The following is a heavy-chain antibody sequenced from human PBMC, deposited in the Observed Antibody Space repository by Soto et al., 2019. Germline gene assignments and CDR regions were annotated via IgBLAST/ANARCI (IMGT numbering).Heavy chain of an antibody. V-gene: IGHV4-31*03. Sequence: QVQLQESGPGLVKPSQTLSLTCTVSGGSISSGGYYWSWIRQHPGKGLEWIGYIYYSGSTYYNPSLKSRVTISGDSSKNQFSLKLSAVTAAVTAVYCCARDNNDYGDSLAFDIWGQGTMVTVSS. CDR2: IYYSGST. CDR1: GGSISSGGYY. D-gene: IGHD4-17*01. CDR3: ARDNNDYGDSLAFDI. J-gene: IGHJ3*02.